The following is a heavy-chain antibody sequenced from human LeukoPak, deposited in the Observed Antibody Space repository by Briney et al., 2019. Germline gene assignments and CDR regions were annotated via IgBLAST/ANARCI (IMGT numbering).Heavy chain of an antibody. J-gene: IGHJ3*02. Sequence: ASVKVSCKASGYTFTGYYMHWVRQAPGRGLEWMGWINPNSGGTNYAQKFQGRVTMTRDTSISTAYMELSRLRSGDTAVYYCARELLDIVVVVAARNAFDIWGQGTMVTVSS. V-gene: IGHV1-2*02. CDR2: INPNSGGT. CDR3: ARELLDIVVVVAARNAFDI. CDR1: GYTFTGYY. D-gene: IGHD2-15*01.